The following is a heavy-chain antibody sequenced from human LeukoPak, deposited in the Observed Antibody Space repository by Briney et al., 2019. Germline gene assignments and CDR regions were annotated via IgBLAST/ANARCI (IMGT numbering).Heavy chain of an antibody. V-gene: IGHV3-30*02. J-gene: IGHJ6*03. CDR3: AKDGPAYCSSTSCSVALGFFSSSYYYYYMDV. CDR1: GFTFSSYG. Sequence: GGSLRLSCAASGFTFSSYGMHWVRQAPGKGLEWVAFIRYDGSNKYYADSVKGRFTISRDNSKNTLYLQMNSLRAEDTAVYYCAKDGPAYCSSTSCSVALGFFSSSYYYYYMDVWGKGTTVTVSS. CDR2: IRYDGSNK. D-gene: IGHD2-2*01.